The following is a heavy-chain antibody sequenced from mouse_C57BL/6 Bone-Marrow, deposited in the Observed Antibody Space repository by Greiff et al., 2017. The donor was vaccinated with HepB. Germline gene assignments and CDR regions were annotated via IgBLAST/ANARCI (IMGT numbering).Heavy chain of an antibody. Sequence: EVQLVDSGGGLVQSGRSLRLSCATSGFTFSDFYMEWVRQAPGKGLEWIAASRNKANDYTTEYSASVKGRFIVSRDTSQSILYLQMNALRAEDTAIYYCARDGYDGAWFAYWGQGTLVTVSA. CDR1: GFTFSDFY. D-gene: IGHD2-12*01. CDR2: SRNKANDYTT. CDR3: ARDGYDGAWFAY. V-gene: IGHV7-1*01. J-gene: IGHJ3*01.